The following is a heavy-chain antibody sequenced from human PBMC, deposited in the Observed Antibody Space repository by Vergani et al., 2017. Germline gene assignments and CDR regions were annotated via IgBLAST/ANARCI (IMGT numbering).Heavy chain of an antibody. Sequence: QVQLVQSGAEVKKPGASVKVSCKASGYTFTGYYMHWVRQAPGQGLEWMGWINPNSGGTNYAQKFQGRVTMTRDTSISTAYMALSRLRSDDTAVYYCARDTERAATADAFDIWGQGTMVTVSS. V-gene: IGHV1-2*02. CDR3: ARDTERAATADAFDI. J-gene: IGHJ3*02. D-gene: IGHD2-21*02. CDR2: INPNSGGT. CDR1: GYTFTGYY.